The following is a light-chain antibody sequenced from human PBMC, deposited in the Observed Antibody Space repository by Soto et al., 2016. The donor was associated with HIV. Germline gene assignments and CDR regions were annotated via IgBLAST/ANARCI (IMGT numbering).Light chain of an antibody. Sequence: DIQMTQSPSSLSASVGDRVTITCRASQVITNSLAWYQQKPGRAPKLLIYDASSLQSGVPSRFSGRGSGTDFTLTISDLQHEDLATYYCQQSSRTPRTFGQGTKVEI. J-gene: IGKJ1*01. CDR1: QVITNS. V-gene: IGKV1-39*01. CDR2: DAS. CDR3: QQSSRTPRT.